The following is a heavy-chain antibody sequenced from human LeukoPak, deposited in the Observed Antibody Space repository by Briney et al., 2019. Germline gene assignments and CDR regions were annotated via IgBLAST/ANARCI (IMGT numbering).Heavy chain of an antibody. CDR2: ICGSGGST. CDR1: GFTFSSYA. CDR3: AKAAQTSYDFWSGYYTTPQYYFDY. J-gene: IGHJ4*02. V-gene: IGHV3-23*01. D-gene: IGHD3-3*01. Sequence: GGSLRLSCAASGFTFSSYAMSWVRQAPGKGLEWVSAICGSGGSTYYADSVKSRFTISRDNSKNTLYLQMNSLRAEDTAVYYCAKAAQTSYDFWSGYYTTPQYYFDYWGQGTLVTVSS.